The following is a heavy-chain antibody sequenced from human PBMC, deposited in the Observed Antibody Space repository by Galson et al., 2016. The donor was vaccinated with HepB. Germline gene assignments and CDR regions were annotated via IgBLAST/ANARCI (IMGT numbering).Heavy chain of an antibody. D-gene: IGHD2-2*01. CDR1: GASISDSNW. CDR2: IYHTGTC. V-gene: IGHV4-4*02. J-gene: IGHJ5*02. CDR3: ARAAIIPGARMVFDP. Sequence: SLTCAVSGASISDSNWWTWVRQVPGKGLEWIGEIYHTGTCNNNPFLSSRFTLSVDKSRNQFSLNLTSVTAVDTAVYYCARAAIIPGARMVFDPWGQGTLVTVSS.